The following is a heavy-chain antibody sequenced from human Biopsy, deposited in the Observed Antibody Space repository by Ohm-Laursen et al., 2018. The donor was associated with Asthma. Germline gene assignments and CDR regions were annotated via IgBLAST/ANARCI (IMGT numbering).Heavy chain of an antibody. D-gene: IGHD3-22*01. Sequence: GSLRLSFPDSVFADCRDYRFRLRAALRKALEWASDMYSGGTSHTADSVRGRFTISRDYSKNTLYLQMPSLIAEDTAVYFCARGDSSNWSHFYFDYWGQGNLVTVSS. J-gene: IGHJ4*02. CDR3: ARGDSSNWSHFYFDY. CDR2: MYSGGTS. V-gene: IGHV3-53*01. CDR1: VFADCRDY.